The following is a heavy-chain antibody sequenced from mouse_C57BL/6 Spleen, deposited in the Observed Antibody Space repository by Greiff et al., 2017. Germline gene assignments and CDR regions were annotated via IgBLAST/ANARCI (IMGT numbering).Heavy chain of an antibody. CDR2: INPGSGGT. J-gene: IGHJ4*01. Sequence: VQLQQSGAELVRPGTSVKVSCKASGYAFTNYLIEWVKQRPGQGLEWIGVINPGSGGTNYNEKFKGKATLTADKSSSTAYMQLSSLTSEDSAVYFCATTGEGAMDYWGQGTSVTVSS. D-gene: IGHD1-1*01. CDR1: GYAFTNYL. CDR3: ATTGEGAMDY. V-gene: IGHV1-54*01.